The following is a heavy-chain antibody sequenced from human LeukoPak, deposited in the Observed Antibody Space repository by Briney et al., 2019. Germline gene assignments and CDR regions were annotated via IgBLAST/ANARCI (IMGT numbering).Heavy chain of an antibody. J-gene: IGHJ6*02. D-gene: IGHD3-10*01. CDR3: ARGRPDYYGSGTFYPYFYGLDV. Sequence: PGGSLRLSCAASGFTFSSYSMNWVRQAPGKGLEWVSSISSSSSYIYYADSVKGRFTISRDNAKNSLFLQMNSLRADDTAVYYCARGRPDYYGSGTFYPYFYGLDVWGQGTSVTVSS. CDR2: ISSSSSYI. V-gene: IGHV3-21*01. CDR1: GFTFSSYS.